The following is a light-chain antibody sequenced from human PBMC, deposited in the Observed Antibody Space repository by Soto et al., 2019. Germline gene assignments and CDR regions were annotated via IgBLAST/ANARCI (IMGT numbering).Light chain of an antibody. CDR1: SSNIGAGYD. CDR3: TSYTSNTALV. J-gene: IGLJ1*01. CDR2: GNN. Sequence: QSVLTQPPSVSGAPGQRVTISCTGSSSNIGAGYDVHWYQQLPGAAPKLLIYGNNNRPSGVPDRFSGSKSGTSASLAITGLQAEDEADYHCTSYTSNTALVFGTGTKLTVL. V-gene: IGLV1-40*01.